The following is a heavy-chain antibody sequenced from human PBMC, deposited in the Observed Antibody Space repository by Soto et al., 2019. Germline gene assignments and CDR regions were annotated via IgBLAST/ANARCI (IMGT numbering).Heavy chain of an antibody. CDR1: GYTLTELS. D-gene: IGHD4-17*01. V-gene: IGHV1-24*01. CDR2: FDPEDGET. Sequence: ASVKVSCKVSGYTLTELSMHWVRQAPGKGLEWMGGFDPEDGETIYAQKFQGRVTMTEDTSTDTAYMELSSLRSEDTAVYYCARHDPPYGDYSFDFDLWGRGTLVTVSS. CDR3: ARHDPPYGDYSFDFDL. J-gene: IGHJ4*02.